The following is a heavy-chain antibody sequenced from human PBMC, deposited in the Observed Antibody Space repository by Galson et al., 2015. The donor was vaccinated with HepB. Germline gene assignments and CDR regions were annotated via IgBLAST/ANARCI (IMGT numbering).Heavy chain of an antibody. V-gene: IGHV1-46*01. CDR1: GYTFSSYY. CDR3: AVGDFCSGYYRPPYYYYYSMDV. CDR2: INPSGGST. D-gene: IGHD3-3*01. J-gene: IGHJ6*02. Sequence: SVKVSCKASGYTFSSYYLHWVRQAPGQGLEWMGIINPSGGSTSNTQKFQGRVTMTTDTSTSTVYMELNSLRFEDTAVYYCAVGDFCSGYYRPPYYYYYSMDVWGQGTTVTVSS.